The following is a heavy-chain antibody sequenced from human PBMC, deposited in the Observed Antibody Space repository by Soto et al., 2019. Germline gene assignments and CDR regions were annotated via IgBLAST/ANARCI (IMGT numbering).Heavy chain of an antibody. Sequence: QVQLVQSGAEVKKPGSSVKVSCKASGGTFSSYAVNWVRQAPGQGLEWMGGIIPFFGTSNYAQKFQGRVTITADESTSTADVELRSLRSEDTAVYYCARVGYSTNYGMDVWGQGTTVTVSS. CDR3: ARVGYSTNYGMDV. CDR1: GGTFSSYA. V-gene: IGHV1-69*01. CDR2: IIPFFGTS. J-gene: IGHJ6*02. D-gene: IGHD6-13*01.